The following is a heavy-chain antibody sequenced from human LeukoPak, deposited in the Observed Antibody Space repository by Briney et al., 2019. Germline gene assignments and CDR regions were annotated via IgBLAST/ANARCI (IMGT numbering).Heavy chain of an antibody. CDR2: ISGGGTNT. D-gene: IGHD6-13*01. CDR1: GFTFSSYA. J-gene: IGHJ5*02. V-gene: IGHV3-23*01. CDR3: AKGAAVGTLVKNWFDP. Sequence: PGGSLRLSCAASGFTFSSYAMSWVRQAPGKGLEWVSAISGGGTNTYYADSVKGRFTVSRDNSKTTLYLQMNSLRVEDSAVYYCAKGAAVGTLVKNWFDPWGQGTLVTVS.